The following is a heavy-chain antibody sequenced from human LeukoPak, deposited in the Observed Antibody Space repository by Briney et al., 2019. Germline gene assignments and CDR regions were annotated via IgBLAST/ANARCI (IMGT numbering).Heavy chain of an antibody. CDR3: AKRGVVIRVILVGFHKEAYYFDS. Sequence: PGGSLRLSCAVSGITLSNYGMSWVCQAPGKGLEWVAGISDRGGRTNYADSVKGRFTISRDNPKNTLYLQMNSLRAEDTAVYFCAKRGVVIRVILVGFHKEAYYFDSWGQGALVTVSS. CDR2: ISDRGGRT. CDR1: GITLSNYG. J-gene: IGHJ4*02. V-gene: IGHV3-23*01. D-gene: IGHD3-22*01.